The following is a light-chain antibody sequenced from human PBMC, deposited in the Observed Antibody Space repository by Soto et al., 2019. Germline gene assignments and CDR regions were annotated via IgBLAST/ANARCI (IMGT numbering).Light chain of an antibody. CDR3: QQWGSSPWT. Sequence: EIVLTQSPGNLSLSPGERATLSCRASQSVSSYYLAWYQQKPGQAPRLLIYAASSRATGIPDRFSGGGSGTDFTLTISRLEPEDVAVYYCQQWGSSPWTFGQGTKVEIK. V-gene: IGKV3-20*01. CDR1: QSVSSYY. CDR2: AAS. J-gene: IGKJ1*01.